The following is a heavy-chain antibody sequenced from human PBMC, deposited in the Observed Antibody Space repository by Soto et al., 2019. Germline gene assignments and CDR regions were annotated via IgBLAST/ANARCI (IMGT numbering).Heavy chain of an antibody. CDR2: IIPFSKAT. CDR3: ARDVPLNYYDGTFSYYAMDV. V-gene: IGHV1-69*13. J-gene: IGHJ6*02. D-gene: IGHD3-16*01. Sequence: SVKVSCKASGGTFSSHAISWVRQAPGQGLEWMGGIIPFSKATNYAQKFQGRVTITADDSTSTAYMDLYSLRSEDTAVYYCARDVPLNYYDGTFSYYAMDVWGQGTTVTVSS. CDR1: GGTFSSHA.